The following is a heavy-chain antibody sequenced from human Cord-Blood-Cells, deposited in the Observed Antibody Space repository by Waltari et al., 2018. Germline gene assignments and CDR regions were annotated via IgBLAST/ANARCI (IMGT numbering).Heavy chain of an antibody. Sequence: QVQLQESGPGLVKPSQTLSLTCTVSGGSISSGDYYWSWIRQPPGKGLEWNGYIYYSGSTYYHPSLKRRVTISLATSNNQFSLKLSSVTAADTAVYYCARPGDGTGDAFDIWGQGTMVTVSS. CDR2: IYYSGST. CDR3: ARPGDGTGDAFDI. V-gene: IGHV4-30-4*01. CDR1: GGSISSGDYY. J-gene: IGHJ3*02. D-gene: IGHD3-10*01.